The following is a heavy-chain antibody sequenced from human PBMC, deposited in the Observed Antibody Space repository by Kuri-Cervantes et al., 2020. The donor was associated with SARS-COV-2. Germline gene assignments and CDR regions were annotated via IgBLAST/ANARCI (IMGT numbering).Heavy chain of an antibody. CDR1: GYTSTGCY. CDR2: INPNSGGT. CDR3: ARALLRSLTNDAFDI. Sequence: ASVKVSCKASGYTSTGCYMHWVRQAPGQGLEWMGWINPNSGGTNYAQKFQGRVTMTRDTSISTAYMELSRLRSDDTAVYYCARALLRSLTNDAFDIWGQGTMVTVSS. J-gene: IGHJ3*02. V-gene: IGHV1-2*02.